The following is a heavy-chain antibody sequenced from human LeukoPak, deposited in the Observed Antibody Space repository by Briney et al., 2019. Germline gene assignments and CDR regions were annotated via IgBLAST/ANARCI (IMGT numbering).Heavy chain of an antibody. J-gene: IGHJ6*03. D-gene: IGHD3-10*01. CDR1: GGSISGYY. Sequence: PSETLSLTCTVSGGSISGYYWSWIWQPPGKGLEYIGHISDSGSTSYNPSLKSRVTISVDTSKNQFSLKLSPVTAADTAVYYCARRGYMDVWGKGTTVTVSS. V-gene: IGHV4-59*08. CDR2: ISDSGST. CDR3: ARRGYMDV.